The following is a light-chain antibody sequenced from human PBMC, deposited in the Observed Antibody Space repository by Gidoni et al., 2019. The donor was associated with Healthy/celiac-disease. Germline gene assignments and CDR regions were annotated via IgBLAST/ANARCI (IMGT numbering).Light chain of an antibody. J-gene: IGKJ1*01. Sequence: DIQMTQSPSTLSASVGDRVTITCRASQSISSWLAWYQQKPGKAPKLLIYKASSLESGVPSRFSGSGSGTEFTLTISSLQPDDFATCYCQQYNSYSRTWTFGQGTKVEIK. CDR3: QQYNSYSRTWT. CDR2: KAS. CDR1: QSISSW. V-gene: IGKV1-5*03.